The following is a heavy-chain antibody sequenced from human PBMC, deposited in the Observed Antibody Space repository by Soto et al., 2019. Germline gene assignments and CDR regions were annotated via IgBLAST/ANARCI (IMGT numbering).Heavy chain of an antibody. V-gene: IGHV3-43*01. CDR2: ISWDGDST. D-gene: IGHD3-10*02. CDR3: AKETVDRDYVIFDS. Sequence: EVQLVESGGVVVQPGGSLRLSCAASGFTFDDYTMHWVRQPPGKGLEWVSLISWDGDSTYYADSVKGRFTISRDNNKNSLYLQMNSLRTEDSALYYCAKETVDRDYVIFDSWGQGTLVTVSS. J-gene: IGHJ4*02. CDR1: GFTFDDYT.